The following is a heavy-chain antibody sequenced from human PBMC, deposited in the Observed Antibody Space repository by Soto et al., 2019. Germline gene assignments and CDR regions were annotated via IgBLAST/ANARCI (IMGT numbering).Heavy chain of an antibody. CDR3: VRDGSKTLRDWFDP. J-gene: IGHJ5*02. CDR1: GASISGFY. V-gene: IGHV4-4*07. CDR2: IYATGTT. D-gene: IGHD2-2*03. Sequence: SETLSLTCTVSGASISGFYWSWIRKSAGKGLEWIGRIYATGTTDYNPSLKSRVMMSVDTSKKQFSLKLRSVTAADTAVYYCVRDGSKTLRDWFDPWGQGISVTVSS.